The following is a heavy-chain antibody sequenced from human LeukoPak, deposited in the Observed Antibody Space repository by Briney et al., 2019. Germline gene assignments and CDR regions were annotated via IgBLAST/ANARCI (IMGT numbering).Heavy chain of an antibody. V-gene: IGHV3-33*06. CDR1: GFTFSSYG. J-gene: IGHJ5*02. CDR3: AKDLMKGGEYGDYENPNWFDP. D-gene: IGHD4-17*01. Sequence: GGSLRLSCAASGFTFSSYGMHWVRQAPGKGLEGVAVIGYDGSNKYYADSVKGRFTISRDNSKNTLYLQMNSLRAEDTAVYYCAKDLMKGGEYGDYENPNWFDPWGQGTLVTVSS. CDR2: IGYDGSNK.